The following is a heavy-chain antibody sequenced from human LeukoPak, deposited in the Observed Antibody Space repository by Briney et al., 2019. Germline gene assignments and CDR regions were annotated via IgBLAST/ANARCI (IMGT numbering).Heavy chain of an antibody. V-gene: IGHV3-7*02. Sequence: GGSLRLSCAASGFIFSNYYMSWVSQAPGKGLERVDNIRQNASAVFYGDSLKGRFTVSRDNTKNSLYLQMNSLRAGDTAVYYCARGYSRWSRYYFDYWGQETLVTVSS. CDR3: ARGYSRWSRYYFDY. CDR2: IRQNASAV. J-gene: IGHJ4*02. CDR1: GFIFSNYY. D-gene: IGHD2-15*01.